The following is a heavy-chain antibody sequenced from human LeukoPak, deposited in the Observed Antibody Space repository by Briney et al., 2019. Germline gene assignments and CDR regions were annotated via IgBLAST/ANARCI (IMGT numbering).Heavy chain of an antibody. D-gene: IGHD2-2*01. J-gene: IGHJ4*02. CDR3: ARGHISPTSPDLLPK. Sequence: ASVKVSCKASGYTFTSYDINWVRQATGQGLEWMGWIYPNSGNTGYAQKFQGRVTMTRNTSISTAYMELSSLRSEDTAVYYCARGHISPTSPDLLPKWGQGTLVTVSS. V-gene: IGHV1-8*01. CDR1: GYTFTSYD. CDR2: IYPNSGNT.